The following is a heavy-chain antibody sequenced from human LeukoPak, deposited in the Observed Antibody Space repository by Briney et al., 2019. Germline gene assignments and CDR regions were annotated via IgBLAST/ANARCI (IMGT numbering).Heavy chain of an antibody. CDR3: ASRGRGYSGYAPVFDYYYYYYMDV. CDR1: GYTFTSYY. Sequence: ASVKVSCKASGYTFTSYYMHWVRQAPGQGLEWMGIINPSGGSTSYAHKFQGRVTMARDTATGTVYMELSSLRSEDTAVYYCASRGRGYSGYAPVFDYYYYYYMDVWGKGTTVTVSS. J-gene: IGHJ6*03. CDR2: INPSGGST. D-gene: IGHD5-12*01. V-gene: IGHV1-46*01.